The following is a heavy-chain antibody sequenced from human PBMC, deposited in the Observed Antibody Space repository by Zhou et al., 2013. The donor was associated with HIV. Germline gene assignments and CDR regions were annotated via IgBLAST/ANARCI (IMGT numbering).Heavy chain of an antibody. D-gene: IGHD3-22*01. CDR1: GYTFTGNF. J-gene: IGHJ4*02. Sequence: QVQLVQSDSEVKKPGASVKVSCKASGYTFTGNFIHWVRQAPGQGLEWMGWINTQRGVTNSAQKFKGRVTMTRDTSISTAYMELSRLRSDDTAVYYCARVRGLSNVYDSGGYYRGPFDFWGQGTLVTVSS. V-gene: IGHV1-2*02. CDR3: ARVRGLSNVYDSGGYYRGPFDF. CDR2: INTQRGVT.